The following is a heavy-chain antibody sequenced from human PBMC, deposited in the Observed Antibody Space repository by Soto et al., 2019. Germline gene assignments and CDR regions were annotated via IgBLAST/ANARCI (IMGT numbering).Heavy chain of an antibody. Sequence: LSLTCTVSGGSISSGDYYWSWIRQPPGKGLEWIGCIYYSGSTYYNPSLKSRVTISVDTSKNQFSLKLSSVTAADTAVYYCALVLIQYPYYYGMDVWGQGTTVTVSS. CDR3: ALVLIQYPYYYGMDV. J-gene: IGHJ6*02. V-gene: IGHV4-39*01. CDR1: GGSISSGDYY. CDR2: IYYSGST. D-gene: IGHD2-8*01.